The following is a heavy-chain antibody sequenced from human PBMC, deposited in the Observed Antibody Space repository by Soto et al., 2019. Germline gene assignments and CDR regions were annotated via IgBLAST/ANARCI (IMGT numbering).Heavy chain of an antibody. D-gene: IGHD2-15*01. V-gene: IGHV1-3*01. CDR3: ARTYTYCSGGSCVSNHFDY. CDR2: INAGNGNT. Sequence: GASVKVSCKASGYTFTSYAMHWVCQAPGQRLEWMGWINAGNGNTKYSQKFQGRVTITRDTSASTAYMELSSLRSEDTAVYYCARTYTYCSGGSCVSNHFDYWGQGTLVTVS. J-gene: IGHJ4*02. CDR1: GYTFTSYA.